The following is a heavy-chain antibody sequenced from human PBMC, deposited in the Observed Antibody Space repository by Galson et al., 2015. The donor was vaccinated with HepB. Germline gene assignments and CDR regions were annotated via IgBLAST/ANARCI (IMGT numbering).Heavy chain of an antibody. J-gene: IGHJ3*02. D-gene: IGHD5-18*01. CDR3: ARDRAHGYGDQLHAFDI. CDR1: EYAFTNYF. CDR2: INPTAGNT. Sequence: SVKVSCKASEYAFTNYFLHWIRQAPGQGLERLGKINPTAGNTNYAQNFQDRLSLTRDTSTSTIYMELSSLKSDDTAVYYCARDRAHGYGDQLHAFDIWGQGTMVTVSS. V-gene: IGHV1-46*01.